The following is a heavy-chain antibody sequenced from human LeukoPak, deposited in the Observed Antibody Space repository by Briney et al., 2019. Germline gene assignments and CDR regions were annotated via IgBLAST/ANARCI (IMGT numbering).Heavy chain of an antibody. CDR3: ARQAWKGTYYY. Sequence: SETLSLTCTVSGGSISSYYWSWIRQPPGKGLEWIGHISYGGSTNYNPSLKSRVTISVDTSKNQFSLSLSSVTAADTAVYYCARQAWKGTYYYWGQGTLVTVSS. J-gene: IGHJ4*02. D-gene: IGHD1-26*01. V-gene: IGHV4-59*08. CDR1: GGSISSYY. CDR2: ISYGGST.